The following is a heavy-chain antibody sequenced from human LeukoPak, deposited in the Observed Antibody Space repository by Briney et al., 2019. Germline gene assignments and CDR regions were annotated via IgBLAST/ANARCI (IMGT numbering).Heavy chain of an antibody. CDR1: GYSFTSYW. Sequence: GESLKISCKGSGYSFTSYWIGWVRQMPGKGLEWMGIIYPGDSDTRYSPSFQGQVTISADKSISTAYLQWSSLKALDTAMYYCARHIMVTGYYDLWSGPAGDYWGQGTLVTVSS. CDR3: ARHIMVTGYYDLWSGPAGDY. V-gene: IGHV5-51*01. CDR2: IYPGDSDT. D-gene: IGHD3-3*01. J-gene: IGHJ4*02.